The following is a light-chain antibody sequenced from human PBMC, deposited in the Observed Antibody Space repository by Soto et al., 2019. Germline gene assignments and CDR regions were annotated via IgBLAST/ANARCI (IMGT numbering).Light chain of an antibody. CDR2: GAS. CDR1: QSVSSTY. V-gene: IGKV3D-15*01. J-gene: IGKJ4*01. CDR3: QQYNNWPLT. Sequence: ETVLTQSGGAGSLSPGERATLCCRASQSVSSTYLAWYQQKPGQAPRLLMYGASSRATGIPDRFSGSGSGTEFTLTISSLQSEDFAVYYCQQYNNWPLTFGGGTKVDI.